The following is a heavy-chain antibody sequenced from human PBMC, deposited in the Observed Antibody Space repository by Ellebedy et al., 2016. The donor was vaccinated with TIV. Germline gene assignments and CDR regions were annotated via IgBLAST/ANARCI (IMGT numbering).Heavy chain of an antibody. CDR1: GYTLTTYY. V-gene: IGHV1-46*01. CDR2: IDPRAGTT. Sequence: AASVKVSCKASGYTLTTYYMHWVRQAPGQGLEWVGMIDPRAGTTTYAPRFHDRVTLTTDTSATTVYLELSSLRSEDAAVYYCTTVGVPFSHPFYDSSGLRTLFDLWGQGTLVTVSS. CDR3: TTVGVPFSHPFYDSSGLRTLFDL. J-gene: IGHJ4*02. D-gene: IGHD3-22*01.